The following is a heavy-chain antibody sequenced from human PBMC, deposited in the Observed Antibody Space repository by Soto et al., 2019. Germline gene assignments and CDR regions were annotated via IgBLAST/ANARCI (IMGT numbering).Heavy chain of an antibody. CDR3: AGSSIMITFGGVIHY. D-gene: IGHD3-16*02. Sequence: GGSLRLSCAASGFTFSSYAMHWVRQAPGKGLEYVSAISSNGGSTYYANSVKGRFTISRDNSKNTLYLQMGSLRAEDMAVYYCAGSSIMITFGGVIHYWGQGTLVTVSS. V-gene: IGHV3-64*01. CDR1: GFTFSSYA. J-gene: IGHJ4*02. CDR2: ISSNGGST.